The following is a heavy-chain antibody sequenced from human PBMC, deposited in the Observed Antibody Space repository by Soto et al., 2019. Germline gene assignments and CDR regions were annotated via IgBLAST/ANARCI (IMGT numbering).Heavy chain of an antibody. V-gene: IGHV4-4*02. D-gene: IGHD1-20*01. CDR1: GGSISSSNW. CDR3: ARVIASDVITGTAFDY. Sequence: SETLSLTCAVSGGSISSSNWWSWVRQPPGKGLEWIGEIYHSGSTNYNPSLKSRSTISVDKSKNQFSLKLSSVTAADTAVYYCARVIASDVITGTAFDYWGQGTLVTVSS. J-gene: IGHJ4*02. CDR2: IYHSGST.